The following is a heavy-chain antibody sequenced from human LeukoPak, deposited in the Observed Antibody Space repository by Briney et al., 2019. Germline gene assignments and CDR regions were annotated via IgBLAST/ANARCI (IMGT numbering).Heavy chain of an antibody. CDR3: AKTQYSYGYAGY. CDR1: GFTFSSYE. D-gene: IGHD5-18*01. Sequence: TGGSLRLSCAASGFTFSSYEMNWVRQAPGKGLEWVSYISSSGSTIYYADSVKGRFTISRDNAKNSLYLQMNSLRAEDTAVYYCAKTQYSYGYAGYWGQGTLVTVSS. J-gene: IGHJ4*02. V-gene: IGHV3-48*03. CDR2: ISSSGSTI.